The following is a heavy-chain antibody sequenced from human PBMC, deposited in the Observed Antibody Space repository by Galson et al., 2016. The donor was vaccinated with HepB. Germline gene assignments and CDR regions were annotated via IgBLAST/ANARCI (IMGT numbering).Heavy chain of an antibody. CDR2: INTGGDT. CDR1: VITVSDTY. D-gene: IGHD3-10*01. CDR3: AARPGRQFWPAPLDF. Sequence: SLRLSCAASVITVSDTYTIWVRQAPGTGLEWVSGINTGGDTYYADSVKGRFTISRDNSKNTLYLQMNNLRAEDAAIYYCAARPGRQFWPAPLDFWGQGTLVTVSS. J-gene: IGHJ4*02. V-gene: IGHV3-53*01.